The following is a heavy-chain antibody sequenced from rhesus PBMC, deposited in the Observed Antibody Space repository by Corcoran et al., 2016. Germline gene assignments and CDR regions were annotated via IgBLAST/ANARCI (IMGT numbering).Heavy chain of an antibody. CDR2: IGGRSGTA. Sequence: QVQLLESGPGLVKPSETLSLTCTVSGGSMDDYYWNWIRQSPGKGLEWFGYIGGRSGTAAYNPSVESRVTFSSDTSKNQFSLRLTSVTAADTAIYYCARHISGSYFDYWGQGVMVTVSS. CDR3: ARHISGSYFDY. V-gene: IGHV4-165*02. J-gene: IGHJ4*01. CDR1: GGSMDDYY.